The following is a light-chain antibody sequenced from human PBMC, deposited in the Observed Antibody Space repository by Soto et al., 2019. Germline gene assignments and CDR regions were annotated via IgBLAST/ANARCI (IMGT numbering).Light chain of an antibody. Sequence: IVLTQSPATLSLSPGERATLSCGSSQYINNNFLAWYQKKPGLAPRLLIFDASLRSPGIPDRFSGSGSGDVFTLTLTRLEPEDSAVYFCHYPSYSPTFGGGTEVEIK. CDR3: HYPSYSPT. CDR1: QYINNNF. J-gene: IGKJ4*01. CDR2: DAS. V-gene: IGKV3D-20*01.